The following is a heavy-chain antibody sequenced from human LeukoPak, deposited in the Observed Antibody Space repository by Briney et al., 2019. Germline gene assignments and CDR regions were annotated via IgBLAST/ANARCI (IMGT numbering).Heavy chain of an antibody. Sequence: GGSLRLSCAASGFTFNNYWIHWVRQAPGKGLVWVSRINNDGSSASYVDSVKGRFTICRDNAKNTLFLQMNSLRAEDTAVYYCARRGTGHGMDVWGQGTTVIVSS. CDR1: GFTFNNYW. J-gene: IGHJ6*02. CDR2: INNDGSSA. D-gene: IGHD1-1*01. V-gene: IGHV3-74*01. CDR3: ARRGTGHGMDV.